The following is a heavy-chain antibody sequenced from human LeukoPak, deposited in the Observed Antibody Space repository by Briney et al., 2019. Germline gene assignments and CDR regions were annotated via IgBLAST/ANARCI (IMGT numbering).Heavy chain of an antibody. CDR2: INHSGST. J-gene: IGHJ4*02. CDR1: GGSFSGYY. V-gene: IGHV4-34*01. Sequence: SETLSLTCAVYGGSFSGYYWSWIRQPPGKGLEWIGEINHSGSTNYNPSLESRVTISVDTSKNQFSLKLSSVTAADTAVYYCARGVVVVAATLYFDYWGQGTLVTVSS. CDR3: ARGVVVVAATLYFDY. D-gene: IGHD2-15*01.